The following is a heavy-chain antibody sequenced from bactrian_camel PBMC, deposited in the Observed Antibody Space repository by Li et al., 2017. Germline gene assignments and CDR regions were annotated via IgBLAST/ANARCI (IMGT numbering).Heavy chain of an antibody. CDR3: AAWPSGRLYLGTHCPPPAPGFGY. Sequence: LVESGGGLVQPGGSLGLSCAASGLTFSSVYMSWVRQAPGKGLEWVSTIDSDRNTKYADSVQGRFTISQDIAKNTVSLQMNNLQPEDTGVYYCAAWPSGRLYLGTHCPPPAPGFGYWGQGTQVTVS. CDR2: IDSDRNT. CDR1: GLTFSSVY. V-gene: IGHV3-2*01. J-gene: IGHJ6*01. D-gene: IGHD2*01.